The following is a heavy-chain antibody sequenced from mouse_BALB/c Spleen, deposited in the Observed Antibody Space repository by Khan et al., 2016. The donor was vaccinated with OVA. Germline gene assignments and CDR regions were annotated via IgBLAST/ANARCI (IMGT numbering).Heavy chain of an antibody. J-gene: IGHJ3*01. D-gene: IGHD2-13*01. CDR1: GFTFSDYY. V-gene: IGHV5-4*02. CDR2: ISDGSTYT. CDR3: ARGHYGDPFSD. Sequence: EVQLVESGGGLVKPGGSLKLSCAASGFTFSDYYMYWIRQTPEKRLEWVATISDGSTYTYYPDSVKGRFTISRDNAKNSLYLQMSSLQSEDTDIYSCARGHYGDPFSDWGQGTLVTVSA.